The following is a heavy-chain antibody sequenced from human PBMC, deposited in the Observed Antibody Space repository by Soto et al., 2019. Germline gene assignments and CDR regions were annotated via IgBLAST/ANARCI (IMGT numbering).Heavy chain of an antibody. CDR1: GGTFSSYT. D-gene: IGHD2-21*01. CDR3: ANLIGVGNWFDP. J-gene: IGHJ5*02. Sequence: ASVKVSCKASGGTFSSYTISWVRQAPGQGLEWMGRIIPILGIANYAQKFQGRVTITADKSTSTAYMELSSLRSEDTAVYYCANLIGVGNWFDPWGQGTLVTVSS. V-gene: IGHV1-69*02. CDR2: IIPILGIA.